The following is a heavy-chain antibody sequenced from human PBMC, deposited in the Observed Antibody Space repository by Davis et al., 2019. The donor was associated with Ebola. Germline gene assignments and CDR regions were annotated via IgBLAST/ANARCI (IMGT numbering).Heavy chain of an antibody. D-gene: IGHD3-10*01. CDR3: ARDSSGETAIYYYYYYGMDV. CDR1: GYTFTSYA. V-gene: IGHV7-4-1*02. CDR2: IITNTGNP. J-gene: IGHJ6*04. Sequence: AASVKVSCKASGYTFTSYAMHWVRQAPGQRLEWMGRIITNTGNPTYAQGFTGRFVFSLDTSVSTAYLQISSLKAEDTAVYYCARDSSGETAIYYYYYYGMDVWGKGTTVTVSS.